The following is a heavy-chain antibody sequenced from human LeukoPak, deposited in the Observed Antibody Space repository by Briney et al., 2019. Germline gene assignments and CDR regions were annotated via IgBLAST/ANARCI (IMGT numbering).Heavy chain of an antibody. Sequence: GESLRISCKGSGYSFTSYWIGWVRQMPGKSLEWMGIIYPGDSDTRYSPSFQGQVTISADKSIRTAYLQWSSLKASDTAMYYCARPRSHRMEAAFDIWGQGTMVTVSS. CDR2: IYPGDSDT. D-gene: IGHD2-15*01. J-gene: IGHJ3*02. V-gene: IGHV5-51*01. CDR1: GYSFTSYW. CDR3: ARPRSHRMEAAFDI.